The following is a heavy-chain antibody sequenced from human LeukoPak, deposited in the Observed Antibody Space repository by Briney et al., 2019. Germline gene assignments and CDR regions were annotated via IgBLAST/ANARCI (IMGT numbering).Heavy chain of an antibody. J-gene: IGHJ6*02. V-gene: IGHV1-46*01. Sequence: AASVKVSCKASGYTFTGYYMYWVRQAPGQGLEWMGIINPSGGSTSYAQKFQDRVTMTRDTSTSTVYMELSSLRPEDTAVYYCARAPNTAMHGMDVWGQGTTVTVSS. CDR1: GYTFTGYY. CDR2: INPSGGST. CDR3: ARAPNTAMHGMDV. D-gene: IGHD5-18*01.